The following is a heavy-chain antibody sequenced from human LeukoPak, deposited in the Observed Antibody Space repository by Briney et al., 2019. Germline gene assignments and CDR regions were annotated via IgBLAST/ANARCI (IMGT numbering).Heavy chain of an antibody. D-gene: IGHD3-22*01. Sequence: SETLSLTCTVSGGSINSYYWSWIRQPPGKGLEWIGYVYYSGITDYNPSLKSRVTISVDTSKNQFSLKLSSVTAADTAVYYCARLVRTYYYDSSGYYWDYWGQGTLVTVSS. CDR1: GGSINSYY. V-gene: IGHV4-59*08. CDR2: VYYSGIT. CDR3: ARLVRTYYYDSSGYYWDY. J-gene: IGHJ4*02.